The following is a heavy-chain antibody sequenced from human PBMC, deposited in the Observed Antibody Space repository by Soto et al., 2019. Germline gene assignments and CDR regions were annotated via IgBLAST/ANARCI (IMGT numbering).Heavy chain of an antibody. CDR2: ISSSGNTI. CDR1: GFTFSDYY. J-gene: IGHJ3*02. CDR3: ARDLGYCSSTSCYVAAFDI. D-gene: IGHD2-2*01. V-gene: IGHV3-11*01. Sequence: GGSLRLSCAASGFTFSDYYMSWIRQAPGKGLECVSYISSSGNTIYYADSVKGRFTISRDNAKNSLYLQMNSLRAEDTAVYYCARDLGYCSSTSCYVAAFDIWGQGTLVTVSS.